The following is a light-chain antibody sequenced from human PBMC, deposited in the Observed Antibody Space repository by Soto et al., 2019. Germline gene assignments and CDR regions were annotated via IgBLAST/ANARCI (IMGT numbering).Light chain of an antibody. CDR1: QSVSSTY. CDR2: GAS. Sequence: EIVLTQSPGTVSLSTGERATLSCRASQSVSSTYLAWYRHKPGQAPRLLIYGASSRATGIPDRFSGSGSGTEFTLTITRLEPEDFAVYYCQQYASSRTFGQGTKVDIK. CDR3: QQYASSRT. J-gene: IGKJ1*01. V-gene: IGKV3-20*01.